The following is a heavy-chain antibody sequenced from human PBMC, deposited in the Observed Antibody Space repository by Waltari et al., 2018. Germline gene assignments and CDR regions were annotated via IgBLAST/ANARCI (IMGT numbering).Heavy chain of an antibody. CDR2: VYYTGIA. CDR1: GASLISRSHY. V-gene: IGHV4-39*01. D-gene: IGHD6-19*01. J-gene: IGHJ4*02. CDR3: ARHERGWQVVKNSHFDY. Sequence: HLQESGPKLVKPSEPLSLICSVSGASLISRSHYWGWVRQPPGRGMEWIGNVYYTGIAFYNPSLRSRVNMSVDTSKNEFSLSLTSVTAADTSVYFCARHERGWQVVKNSHFDYWGQGILVSVSS.